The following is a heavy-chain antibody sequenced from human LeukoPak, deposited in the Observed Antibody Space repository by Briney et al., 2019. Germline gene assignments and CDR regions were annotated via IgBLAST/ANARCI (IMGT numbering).Heavy chain of an antibody. Sequence: RGALRLSCAASGFTFSNHAMNWVRQAPGKGLEWVSLISGSGTVTYYADSVKGRFTISRDNSKNTLYLQMNSLRAEDTAVYYCAKTSVGEGRIIGSGYFDNWGQGTLVTVSS. D-gene: IGHD2-15*01. CDR1: GFTFSNHA. CDR3: AKTSVGEGRIIGSGYFDN. V-gene: IGHV3-23*01. J-gene: IGHJ4*02. CDR2: ISGSGTVT.